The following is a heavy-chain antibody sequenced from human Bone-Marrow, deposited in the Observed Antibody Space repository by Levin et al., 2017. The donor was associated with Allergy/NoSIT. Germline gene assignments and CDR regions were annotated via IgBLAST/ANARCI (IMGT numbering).Heavy chain of an antibody. CDR1: GFTFSIYS. V-gene: IGHV3-21*01. CDR2: ISSSGSDM. CDR3: ARGIIGDVRVAHKEAFDI. Sequence: GGSLRLSCTVSGFTFSIYSINWVRQAPGKGLEWVSSISSSGSDMYYVDSVRGRFTISRDNAKNSLTLQMNSLRAEDTAVYYCARGIIGDVRVAHKEAFDIWGQGILVTVSS. J-gene: IGHJ4*02. D-gene: IGHD2-8*02.